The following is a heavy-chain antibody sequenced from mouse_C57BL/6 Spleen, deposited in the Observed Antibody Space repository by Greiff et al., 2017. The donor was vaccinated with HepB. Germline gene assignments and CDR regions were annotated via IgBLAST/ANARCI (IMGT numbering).Heavy chain of an antibody. CDR3: ARWGNYYGSSYDYYAMDY. CDR1: GYSFTDYN. Sequence: EVQLQQSGPELVKPRASVKISCKASGYSFTDYNMNWVKQSNGKSLEWIGVINPNYGTTSYNQKFKGKATLTVDQSSSTAYMQLNSLTSEDSAVYYCARWGNYYGSSYDYYAMDYWGQGTSVTVSS. J-gene: IGHJ4*01. D-gene: IGHD1-1*01. CDR2: INPNYGTT. V-gene: IGHV1-39*01.